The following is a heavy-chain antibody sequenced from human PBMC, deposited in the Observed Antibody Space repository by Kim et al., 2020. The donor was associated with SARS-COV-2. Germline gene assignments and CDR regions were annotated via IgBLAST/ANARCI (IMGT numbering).Heavy chain of an antibody. V-gene: IGHV4-38-2*02. CDR2: IFHSGTT. Sequence: SETLSLTCTVSGYSISSGYYWGWIRQPPGKGLEWIGSIFHSGTTYYNPSLKSRVTISVDTSKNQFSLKLTSVTAADTAVYYCARGDSVYYGSGSQGYWGQGTLVTVSS. CDR1: GYSISSGYY. D-gene: IGHD3-10*01. J-gene: IGHJ4*02. CDR3: ARGDSVYYGSGSQGY.